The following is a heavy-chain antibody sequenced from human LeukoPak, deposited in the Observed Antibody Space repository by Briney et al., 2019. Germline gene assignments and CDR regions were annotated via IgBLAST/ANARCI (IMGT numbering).Heavy chain of an antibody. D-gene: IGHD1-26*01. CDR3: ASPDPYSGSYS. J-gene: IGHJ4*02. CDR1: GFTFSSYE. Sequence: GGSLRLSCAASGFTFSSYEMNWVRQAPGKGLEWVSYISSSGSTIYYADSVKGRFTISRDNAKNSLYLQMNSLRAEDTAVYYCASPDPYSGSYSWGQGTLVTVSS. CDR2: ISSSGSTI. V-gene: IGHV3-48*03.